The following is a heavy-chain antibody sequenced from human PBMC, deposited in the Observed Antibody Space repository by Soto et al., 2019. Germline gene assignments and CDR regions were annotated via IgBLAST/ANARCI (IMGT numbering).Heavy chain of an antibody. CDR3: AKSSWVLLWGTRNTGGVDY. CDR2: ISGSGGST. CDR1: GFTFSSYA. J-gene: IGHJ4*02. D-gene: IGHD3-10*01. V-gene: IGHV3-23*01. Sequence: EVQLLESGGGLVQPGGSLRLSCAASGFTFSSYAMSWVRQAPGKGLEWVSAISGSGGSTYYADSVKGRFTISRDNSKNTLYLQVTSLRAEDTAVYYCAKSSWVLLWGTRNTGGVDYWGQGTLVTVSS.